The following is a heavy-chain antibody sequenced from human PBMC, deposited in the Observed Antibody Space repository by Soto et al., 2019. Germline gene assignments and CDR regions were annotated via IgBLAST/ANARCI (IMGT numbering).Heavy chain of an antibody. CDR3: ATEKQQLVRGWFAP. Sequence: QVQLVQSGAEVKKPGSSVKVSCKASGGTFSSYTISWVRQAPGQGLEWMGRIIPILGIANYAQKFQGRVTITADKPTSTGDLELSSLRSEGTAVYYCATEKQQLVRGWFAPWGQGTLVAVSS. CDR2: IIPILGIA. J-gene: IGHJ5*02. D-gene: IGHD6-13*01. CDR1: GGTFSSYT. V-gene: IGHV1-69*08.